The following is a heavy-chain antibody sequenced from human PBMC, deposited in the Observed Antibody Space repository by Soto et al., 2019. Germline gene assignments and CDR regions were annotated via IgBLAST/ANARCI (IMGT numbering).Heavy chain of an antibody. Sequence: ASVKVSCKTSGYTFTRNDISWVRQAPGQGLEWMGWISPNSGNIKYAQKLQGRVIMTTDTSTSTAYMELRSLRFDDTAVYYCVKDRDSNSWPSRDVWGPGTTVTVSS. J-gene: IGHJ6*02. CDR1: GYTFTRND. V-gene: IGHV1-18*01. CDR2: ISPNSGNI. CDR3: VKDRDSNSWPSRDV. D-gene: IGHD3-22*01.